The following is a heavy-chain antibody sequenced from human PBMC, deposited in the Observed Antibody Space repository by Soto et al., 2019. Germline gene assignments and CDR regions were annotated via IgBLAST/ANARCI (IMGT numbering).Heavy chain of an antibody. CDR1: GYTFTSYY. CDR3: ARDAYYYDSSGYENYYYGMDV. Sequence: ASVKVSCKASGYTFTSYYMHWVRQAPGQGLEWMGIINPSGGSTSYAQKFQGRVTMTRDTSTSTVYMELSSLRSEDTAVYYCARDAYYYDSSGYENYYYGMDVWGQGTTVTVSS. V-gene: IGHV1-46*01. CDR2: INPSGGST. J-gene: IGHJ6*02. D-gene: IGHD3-22*01.